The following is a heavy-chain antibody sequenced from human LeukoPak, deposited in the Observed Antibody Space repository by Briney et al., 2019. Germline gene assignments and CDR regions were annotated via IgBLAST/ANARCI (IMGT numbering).Heavy chain of an antibody. CDR3: ARDNAAAGGTDY. D-gene: IGHD6-13*01. Sequence: PSETLSLTCTVSGGSISSYYWSWIRQPSGKGLEWIGYIYYSGSTNYNPSLKSRVTISVDTSKNQFSLKLSSVTAADTAVYYCARDNAAAGGTDYWGQGTLVTVSS. V-gene: IGHV4-59*01. CDR1: GGSISSYY. CDR2: IYYSGST. J-gene: IGHJ4*02.